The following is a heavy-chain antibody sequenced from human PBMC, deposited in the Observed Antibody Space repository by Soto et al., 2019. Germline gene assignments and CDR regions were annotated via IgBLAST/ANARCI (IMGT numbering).Heavy chain of an antibody. CDR3: AKTAAMTIRDGFDH. Sequence: EVQVLESGGGLVQPGGSLRLSCAASGFTFSSYAMSWVRQAPGQGLEWVSAISGSGSNPYYADSVKGRFTISRDNSKNTLYLPMTSLRAEDTALYYGAKTAAMTIRDGFDHWGQGTLGTVSS. V-gene: IGHV3-23*01. CDR1: GFTFSSYA. CDR2: ISGSGSNP. D-gene: IGHD4-17*01. J-gene: IGHJ4*02.